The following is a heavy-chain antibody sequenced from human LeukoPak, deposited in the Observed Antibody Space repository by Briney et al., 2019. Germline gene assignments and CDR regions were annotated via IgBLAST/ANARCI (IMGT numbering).Heavy chain of an antibody. Sequence: PGGSLRLSCAASAFTFNTYWMHWVRQVPGRGLEWVSRINGDESSTNYADSVKGRFTISRDNSKNSLYLQMNSLRAEDTAVYYCAKRGEVLRNFDWFYGMDVWGQGTTVTVSS. D-gene: IGHD3-9*01. CDR3: AKRGEVLRNFDWFYGMDV. CDR1: AFTFNTYW. CDR2: INGDESST. V-gene: IGHV3-74*01. J-gene: IGHJ6*02.